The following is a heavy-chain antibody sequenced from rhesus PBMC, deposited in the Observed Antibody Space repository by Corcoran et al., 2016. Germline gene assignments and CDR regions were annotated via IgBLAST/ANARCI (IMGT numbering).Heavy chain of an antibody. CDR1: GFTFSNYW. V-gene: IGHV3-16*02. J-gene: IGHJ4*01. CDR3: TRMYCTSTTCYAYYFDY. D-gene: IGHD2-2*01. Sequence: EVQLVESGGGLVQPGGSLRLSCAASGFTFSNYWMSWGRQAPGKGLYRVGRIKNKADGRTAAYAESVKGRFTISRDDSNNTLYLQMNSLKTEDTAVYYCTRMYCTSTTCYAYYFDYWGQGVLVTVSS. CDR2: IKNKADGRTA.